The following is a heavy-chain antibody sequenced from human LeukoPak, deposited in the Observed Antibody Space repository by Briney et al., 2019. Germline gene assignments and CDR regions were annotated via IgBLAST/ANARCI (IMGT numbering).Heavy chain of an antibody. CDR3: ARHGYYSSGNYFDY. V-gene: IGHV4-39*01. CDR1: GGSISSSGYY. Sequence: SETLSLTGTVSGGSISSSGYYWGWIRQPPGKGLEWIGSIHFSGGTYYNPSLMSRVTISVDTSKTQFSLNLSSVTAADTAVYYCARHGYYSSGNYFDYWGQGTLVTVSS. D-gene: IGHD3-22*01. J-gene: IGHJ4*02. CDR2: IHFSGGT.